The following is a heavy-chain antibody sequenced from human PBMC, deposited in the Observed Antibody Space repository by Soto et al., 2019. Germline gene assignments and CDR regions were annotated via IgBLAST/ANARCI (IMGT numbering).Heavy chain of an antibody. CDR2: INHSGSA. V-gene: IGHV4-34*01. D-gene: IGHD4-17*01. J-gene: IGHJ4*02. Sequence: PSETLSLTFAVYGGSFSCYYCSWIRQPPGKGLEWIGEINHSGSANYNPSLKSRVTISVDTSKNQFSLNLISVTAAHTAVYHRARRTTDYGGDYFDYWGQGTLVTVSS. CDR1: GGSFSCYY. CDR3: ARRTTDYGGDYFDY.